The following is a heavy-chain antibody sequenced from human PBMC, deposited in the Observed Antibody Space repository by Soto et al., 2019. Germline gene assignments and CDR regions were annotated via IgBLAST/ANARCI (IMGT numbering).Heavy chain of an antibody. CDR3: AREVYKVGYDFDC. CDR2: ISGSGGST. J-gene: IGHJ4*02. D-gene: IGHD1-26*01. CDR1: GFTFSSYA. V-gene: IGHV3-23*01. Sequence: EVPLLESGGGLVQPGGSLRLSCAASGFTFSSYAMSWVRQAPGKGLEWVSAISGSGGSTYYADSVKGRFTISRDNSKNTRDLQMNSLRSEGTAVYYCAREVYKVGYDFDCWGQGTLVTVAS.